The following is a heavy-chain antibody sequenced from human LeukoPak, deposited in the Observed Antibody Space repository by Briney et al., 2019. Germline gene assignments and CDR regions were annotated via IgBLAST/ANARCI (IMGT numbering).Heavy chain of an antibody. CDR2: IYYSGST. CDR3: ARVRFLEWLFFRHSHY. V-gene: IGHV4-31*03. D-gene: IGHD3-3*01. Sequence: SETLSLTCTVSGGSISSGGYYWSWIRQHPGKGLEWIGYIYYSGSTYYNPSLKSRVTISVDTSKNQFSLKLSSVTAADTAVYYCARVRFLEWLFFRHSHYWGQGTLVTVSS. CDR1: GGSISSGGYY. J-gene: IGHJ4*02.